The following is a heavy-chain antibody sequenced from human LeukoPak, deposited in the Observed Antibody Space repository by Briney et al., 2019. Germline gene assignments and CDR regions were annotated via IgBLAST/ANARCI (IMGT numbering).Heavy chain of an antibody. CDR2: INPNSGGT. D-gene: IGHD6-19*01. CDR1: GYTFTGYY. CDR3: AREKESVAGRELDY. V-gene: IGHV1-2*06. J-gene: IGHJ4*02. Sequence: GASVKVSCKASGYTFTGYYIHRVRQVPGQGLQWMGRINPNSGGTNYAQNFQGRVTMTRDTSISTAYMELSSLRSDDTAVYYCAREKESVAGRELDYWGQGTLVTVSS.